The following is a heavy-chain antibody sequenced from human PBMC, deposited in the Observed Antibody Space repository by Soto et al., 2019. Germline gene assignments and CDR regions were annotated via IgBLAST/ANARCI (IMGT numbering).Heavy chain of an antibody. CDR2: ISYDGSNK. CDR3: AKAGGRLGTSITMVRGGADPNYYYYMDV. D-gene: IGHD3-10*01. J-gene: IGHJ6*03. V-gene: IGHV3-30*18. CDR1: GFTFSSYG. Sequence: GGSLRLSCAASGFTFSSYGMHWVRQAPGKGLEWVAVISYDGSNKYYADSVKGRFTISRDNSKNTLYLQMNSLRAEDTAVYYCAKAGGRLGTSITMVRGGADPNYYYYMDVWGKGTTVTVSS.